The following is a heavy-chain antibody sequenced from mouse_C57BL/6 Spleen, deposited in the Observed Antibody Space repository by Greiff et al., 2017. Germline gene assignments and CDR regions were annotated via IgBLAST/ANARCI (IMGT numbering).Heavy chain of an antibody. CDR2: IDPEDGEP. Sequence: VQLQQSGAELVKPGASAKLSCTASGFNIKDYYMHWVKQRTEQGLAWIGRIDPEDGEPKYAPKFQGKATITADTPSNTAYLQLSSLTSEDTAVYYCAYYGNYLDVCRHGTTLSGSS. CDR1: GFNIKDYY. D-gene: IGHD2-1*01. J-gene: IGHJ2*01. CDR3: AYYGNYLDV. V-gene: IGHV14-2*01.